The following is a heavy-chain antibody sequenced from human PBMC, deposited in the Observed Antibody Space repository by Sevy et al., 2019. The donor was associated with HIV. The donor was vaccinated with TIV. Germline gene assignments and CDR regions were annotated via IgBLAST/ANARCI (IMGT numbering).Heavy chain of an antibody. CDR1: AFTFKNYA. J-gene: IGHJ4*02. V-gene: IGHV3-23*01. CDR3: AKDQGDYIWGTYHH. CDR2: ISGSGGDT. Sequence: GGSLRLSCAASAFTFKNYAMTWVRQAPGKGLQWISSISGSGGDTKYADSVKGRFTISRDNSKRTLYLQMNSLRAEDTAVYYCAKDQGDYIWGTYHHWGQGTLVTVSS. D-gene: IGHD3-16*02.